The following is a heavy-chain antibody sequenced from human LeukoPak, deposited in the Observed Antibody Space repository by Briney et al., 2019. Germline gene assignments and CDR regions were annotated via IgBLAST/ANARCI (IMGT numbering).Heavy chain of an antibody. J-gene: IGHJ4*02. CDR3: AKEHSSTSCYTPGY. CDR2: IRYDGSNK. CDR1: GFTFSDYY. D-gene: IGHD2-2*02. V-gene: IGHV3-30*02. Sequence: GGSLRLSCAASGFTFSDYYMSWIRQAPGKGLEWVAFIRYDGSNKYYADSVKGRFTISRDNSKNTLYLQMNSLRAEDTAVYYCAKEHSSTSCYTPGYWGQGTLVTVSS.